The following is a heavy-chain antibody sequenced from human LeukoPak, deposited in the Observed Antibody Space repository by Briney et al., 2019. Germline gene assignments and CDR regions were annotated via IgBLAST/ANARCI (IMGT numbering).Heavy chain of an antibody. V-gene: IGHV4-30-4*08. D-gene: IGHD2-2*01. CDR1: GGSISSGDYY. J-gene: IGHJ4*02. CDR2: IYYSGST. CDR3: ASSKEYQLLKNDH. Sequence: SSETLSLTCTVSGGSISSGDYYWSWIRQPPGKGLEWIGYIYYSGSTYYNPSLKSRVTISVDTSKNQFSLKLSSVTAADTAVYYCASSKEYQLLKNDHWGQGTLVTVSS.